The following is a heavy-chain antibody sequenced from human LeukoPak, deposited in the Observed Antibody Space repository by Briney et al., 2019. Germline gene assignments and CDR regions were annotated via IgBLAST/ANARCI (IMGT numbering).Heavy chain of an antibody. CDR3: ARTPFLHCSGGTCYSDS. J-gene: IGHJ4*02. Sequence: ASVKVSCKASGYTFSSYGISWVRQARPAPGQGLEWMGWISAYNGNTIYVQNLQGRVTMTTDTSTTTAYMELRSLTSDDTAVYYCARTPFLHCSGGTCYSDSWGQGTLVTVSS. D-gene: IGHD2-15*01. CDR2: ISAYNGNT. CDR1: GYTFSSYG. V-gene: IGHV1-18*01.